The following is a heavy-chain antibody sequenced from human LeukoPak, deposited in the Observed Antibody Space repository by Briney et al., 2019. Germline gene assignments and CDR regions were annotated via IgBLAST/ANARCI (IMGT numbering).Heavy chain of an antibody. Sequence: GGSLRLSCAASGFTFSSYAMSWVRQAPGKRLEWVSAISGSGGSTYYADSVKGRFTISRDNSKNTLYLQMNSLRAEDTAVYYCAKRGSGSYSGTFDYWGQGTLVTVSS. CDR1: GFTFSSYA. CDR3: AKRGSGSYSGTFDY. V-gene: IGHV3-23*01. J-gene: IGHJ4*02. D-gene: IGHD1-26*01. CDR2: ISGSGGST.